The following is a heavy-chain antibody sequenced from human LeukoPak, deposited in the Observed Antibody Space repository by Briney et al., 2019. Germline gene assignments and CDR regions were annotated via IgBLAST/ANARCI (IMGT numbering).Heavy chain of an antibody. CDR2: LSASGTT. CDR3: ARDADGAAQFDP. J-gene: IGHJ5*02. CDR1: GSSISSYH. V-gene: IGHV4-4*07. Sequence: SETLSLTCTVSGSSISSYHWTWIRQPAGKGLEWIGRLSASGTTNFNPSLKSRVTISGDKTKKQVSLRLSSVTAADTAVCYCARDADGAAQFDPWGQGTLVTVSS. D-gene: IGHD6-13*01.